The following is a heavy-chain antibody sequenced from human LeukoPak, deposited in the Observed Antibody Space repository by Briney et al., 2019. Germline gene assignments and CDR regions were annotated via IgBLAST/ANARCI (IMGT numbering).Heavy chain of an antibody. CDR3: ASPRGDDSGGYYTWYFHH. CDR1: GGSISSYY. D-gene: IGHD3-22*01. Sequence: PSETLSLTCTVPGGSISSYYWSWIRQPAWKGLEWIGRIYTSGSTNYNPSLKSRVTISVDTSKNQFSLKLSSVTAADTAVYFCASPRGDDSGGYYTWYFHHWGQGILVTVSS. V-gene: IGHV4-4*07. J-gene: IGHJ1*01. CDR2: IYTSGST.